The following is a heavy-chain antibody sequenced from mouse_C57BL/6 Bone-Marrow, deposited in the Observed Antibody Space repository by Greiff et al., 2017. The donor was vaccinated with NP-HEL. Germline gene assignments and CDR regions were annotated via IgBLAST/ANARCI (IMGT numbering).Heavy chain of an antibody. J-gene: IGHJ2*01. CDR3: ARHGTTVVATYLDY. CDR2: ISSGGSYT. Sequence: EVQVVESGGDLVKPGGSLKLSCAASGFTFSSYGMSWVRQTPDKRLEWVATISSGGSYTYYLDSVKGRFTISRDNAKNTLYLQMSSLKSEDTAMYYCARHGTTVVATYLDYWGQGTTLTVSS. D-gene: IGHD1-1*01. CDR1: GFTFSSYG. V-gene: IGHV5-6*01.